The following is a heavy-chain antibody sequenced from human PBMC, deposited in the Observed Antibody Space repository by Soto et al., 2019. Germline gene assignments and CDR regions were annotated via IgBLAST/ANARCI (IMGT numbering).Heavy chain of an antibody. CDR2: MNPNSGNT. CDR3: ARGDSSSWYFRYYYYGMDV. J-gene: IGHJ6*02. Sequence: AAVKVSCKASGDTFTSYDINWVRQATGQGLEWMGWMNPNSGNTGYAQKFQGRVTMTRNTSISTAYMELSSLRSEDTAGYYCARGDSSSWYFRYYYYGMDVWGQGTTVTVSS. CDR1: GDTFTSYD. D-gene: IGHD6-13*01. V-gene: IGHV1-8*01.